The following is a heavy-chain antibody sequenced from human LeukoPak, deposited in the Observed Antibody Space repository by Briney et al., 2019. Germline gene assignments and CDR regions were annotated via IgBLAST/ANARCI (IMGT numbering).Heavy chain of an antibody. CDR3: AIPPLSGTGSSRPLAGIDV. Sequence: GGSLRLSCAASGFSFSIYSLNWVRQAPGKGLEWVSYISHTGSTMSYADSVKGRFTISRDNAKNSLYLQMNSLRAEDTAVYYCAIPPLSGTGSSRPLAGIDVWGQGTTVTVSS. V-gene: IGHV3-48*04. J-gene: IGHJ6*02. CDR1: GFSFSIYS. CDR2: ISHTGSTM. D-gene: IGHD3-10*01.